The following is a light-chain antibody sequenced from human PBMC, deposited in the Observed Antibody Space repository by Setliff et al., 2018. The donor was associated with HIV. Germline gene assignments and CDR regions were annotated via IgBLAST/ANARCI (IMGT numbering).Light chain of an antibody. CDR2: WAS. J-gene: IGKJ5*01. CDR3: QQYYSTPS. Sequence: DIVMTQSPDSLAVSLGERATINCKSSQSVLYSSNNRNYIAWYQQKPGQPPKQLIYWASTRESGVPDRFSGSGSGTDFTLTISSLQAEDVAVYYCQQYYSTPSFGQGTRLEIK. V-gene: IGKV4-1*01. CDR1: QSVLYSSNNRNY.